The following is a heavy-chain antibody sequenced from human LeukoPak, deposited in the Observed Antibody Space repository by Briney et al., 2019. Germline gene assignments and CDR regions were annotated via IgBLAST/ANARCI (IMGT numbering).Heavy chain of an antibody. CDR2: ISAYNGNT. CDR1: GYTFTSYG. V-gene: IGHV1-18*01. CDR3: ARTTTVRGSGSYYPFDY. J-gene: IGHJ4*02. D-gene: IGHD3-10*01. Sequence: GASVKVSCKASGYTFTSYGISWVRQAPGQGLEWMGWISAYNGNTNYAQKLQGRVTMTTDTSTSTAYMELSSLTSDDTAVYYCARTTTVRGSGSYYPFDYWGQGTLVTVSS.